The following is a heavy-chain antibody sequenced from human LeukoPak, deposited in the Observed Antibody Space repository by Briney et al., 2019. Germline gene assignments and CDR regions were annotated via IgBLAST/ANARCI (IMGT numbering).Heavy chain of an antibody. J-gene: IGHJ3*02. Sequence: ASVRVSCKASGYTFTSYAMHWVRQAPGQRLEWMGWINAGNGNTKYSQKFQGRVTITRDTSASTAYMELSSLRSEDTAVYYCATGRNDYDAFDIWGQGTMVTVSS. CDR1: GYTFTSYA. CDR2: INAGNGNT. D-gene: IGHD4-11*01. V-gene: IGHV1-3*01. CDR3: ATGRNDYDAFDI.